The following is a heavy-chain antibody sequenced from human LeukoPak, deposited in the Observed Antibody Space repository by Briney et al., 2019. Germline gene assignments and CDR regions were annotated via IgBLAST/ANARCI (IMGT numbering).Heavy chain of an antibody. D-gene: IGHD3-16*01. CDR3: ATYYDYVWGSSYYFDY. CDR1: GFTFSSCS. CDR2: ISSSSSYI. J-gene: IGHJ4*02. V-gene: IGHV3-21*01. Sequence: GGSLRLSCAASGFTFSSCSMNWVRQAPGKGLEWVSSISSSSSYIYYADSVKGRFTISRDNAKNSLYLQMNSLRAEDTAVYYCATYYDYVWGSSYYFDYWGQGTLVTVSS.